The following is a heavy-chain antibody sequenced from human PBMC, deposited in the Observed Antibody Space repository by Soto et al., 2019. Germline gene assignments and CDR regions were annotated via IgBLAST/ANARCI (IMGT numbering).Heavy chain of an antibody. J-gene: IGHJ4*02. Sequence: QVHLVQSGAEVKKPGSSVKVSCKASGGTFSSYAISWLRQAPGQGLAWMGGFIPIFGTTNYAQKVQGRVTITEDESTSTAYIELSSLRSEDTAVYYCTRDRGRRYNDGRGYYYSAYWGQGTLVTVSS. D-gene: IGHD3-22*01. V-gene: IGHV1-69*01. CDR2: FIPIFGTT. CDR1: GGTFSSYA. CDR3: TRDRGRRYNDGRGYYYSAY.